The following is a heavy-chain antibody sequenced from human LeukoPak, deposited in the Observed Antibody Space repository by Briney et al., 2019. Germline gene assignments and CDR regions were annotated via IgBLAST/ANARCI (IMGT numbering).Heavy chain of an antibody. Sequence: GGSLRLSCAASGFTFNSYWMHWVRRAPGKGLEWVSVIYSGGSTYYADSVKGRFTISRDNSKNTLYLQMNSLRAEDTAVYYCARDVRFLEWLSSGYYYMDVWGKGTTVTVSS. J-gene: IGHJ6*03. CDR2: IYSGGST. V-gene: IGHV3-66*02. CDR3: ARDVRFLEWLSSGYYYMDV. D-gene: IGHD3-3*01. CDR1: GFTFNSYW.